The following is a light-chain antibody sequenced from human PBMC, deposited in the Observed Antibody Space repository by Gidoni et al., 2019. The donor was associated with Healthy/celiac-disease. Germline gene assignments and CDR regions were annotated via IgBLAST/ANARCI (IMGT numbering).Light chain of an antibody. CDR3: QSDDSSLSGYV. V-gene: IGLV1-40*01. J-gene: IGLJ1*01. Sequence: QSVLTQPPSVSGAPGQRVTISCTGSSSNIGAGYDGHWYQQLPGTAPKLLISGNSNRPSGVPDRFSGSKSGTSASLAITGLQAEDEADYYGQSDDSSLSGYVVGTGTKVTGL. CDR1: SSNIGAGYD. CDR2: GNS.